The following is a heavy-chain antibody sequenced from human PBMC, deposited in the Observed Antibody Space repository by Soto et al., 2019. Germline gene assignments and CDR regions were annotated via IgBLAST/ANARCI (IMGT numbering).Heavy chain of an antibody. CDR1: IGSFSGHY. J-gene: IGHJ4*02. CDR2: INHSGST. D-gene: IGHD3-22*01. V-gene: IGHV4-34*01. Sequence: SETLSLTCAVYIGSFSGHYWSWIRQPPGKGLEWIGEINHSGSTNYNPSLKSRVTISVDTSKNQFSLKLSSVTAADTAAYYCARGQRIGVVTTWFNYWGQGTLVTVSS. CDR3: ARGQRIGVVTTWFNY.